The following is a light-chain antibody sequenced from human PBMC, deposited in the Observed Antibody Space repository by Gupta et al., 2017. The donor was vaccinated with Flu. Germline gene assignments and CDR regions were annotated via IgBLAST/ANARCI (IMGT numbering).Light chain of an antibody. Sequence: ERATLSCRASQSVPSDYLAWYQQIPGQTPRLLIFGASHRAAGIPDRFSGSGSGTDFTLTISRLEPEDFAVYYCQQYVGSVFIFGPGTKVEVK. CDR2: GAS. J-gene: IGKJ3*01. V-gene: IGKV3-20*01. CDR1: QSVPSDY. CDR3: QQYVGSVFI.